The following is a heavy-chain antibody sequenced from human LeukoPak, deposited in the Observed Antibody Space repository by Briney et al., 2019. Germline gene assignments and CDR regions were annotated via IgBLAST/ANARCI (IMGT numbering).Heavy chain of an antibody. Sequence: SETLSLTCTVSGGSISSYYWSWIRQPAGKGLEWIGRIYTSGSTNYNPSLKSRVTMSVDTSKNQFSLKLSSVTAADTAVYYCARGYCSSTSCYGWFDPWGQGTLVTVSS. CDR2: IYTSGST. CDR1: GGSISSYY. J-gene: IGHJ5*02. D-gene: IGHD2-2*01. CDR3: ARGYCSSTSCYGWFDP. V-gene: IGHV4-4*07.